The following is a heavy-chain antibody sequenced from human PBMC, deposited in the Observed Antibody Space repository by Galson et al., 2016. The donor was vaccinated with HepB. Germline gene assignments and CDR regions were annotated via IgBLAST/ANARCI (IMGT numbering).Heavy chain of an antibody. J-gene: IGHJ6*03. CDR1: GFSFSNYA. Sequence: SLRLSCAASGFSFSNYAMNWVRQAPGKGLEWVSVISGSSHSINYADSVKGRFTISRDNSKSTLYLQMNGLRAEDTAVYYCAKVSDDYSDYRRSYYYYCMGVWGKGTAVTVSS. D-gene: IGHD4-11*01. V-gene: IGHV3-23*01. CDR3: AKVSDDYSDYRRSYYYYCMGV. CDR2: ISGSSHSI.